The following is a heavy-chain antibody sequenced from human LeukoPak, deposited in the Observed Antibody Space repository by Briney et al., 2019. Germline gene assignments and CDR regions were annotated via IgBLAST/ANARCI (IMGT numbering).Heavy chain of an antibody. CDR2: IYYSGST. D-gene: IGHD3-22*01. J-gene: IGHJ5*02. CDR3: ARIIYDSSGYYYSWFDP. CDR1: GGSISSGDYY. Sequence: ESSETLSLTCTVSGGSISSGDYYWSWIRQPPGKGLEWIGYIYYSGSTYYNPSLKSRVTISVDTSKNQFSLKLSSVTAADTAVYYCARIIYDSSGYYYSWFDPWGQGTLVTVSS. V-gene: IGHV4-30-4*01.